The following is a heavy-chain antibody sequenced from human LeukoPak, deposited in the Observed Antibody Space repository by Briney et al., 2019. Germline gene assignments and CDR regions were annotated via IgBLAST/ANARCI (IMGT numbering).Heavy chain of an antibody. Sequence: SETLSLTCAVYGGSFSGYYWSWIRQPPGKGLEWIGEINHSGSTNYNPSLKSRVTISVDTSKNQFSLKLSSVTAADTAGYYWARGHPRSTYYYDGGGRGDYWGQETLVTASS. CDR2: INHSGST. CDR1: GGSFSGYY. J-gene: IGHJ4*02. D-gene: IGHD3-22*01. CDR3: ARGHPRSTYYYDGGGRGDY. V-gene: IGHV4-34*01.